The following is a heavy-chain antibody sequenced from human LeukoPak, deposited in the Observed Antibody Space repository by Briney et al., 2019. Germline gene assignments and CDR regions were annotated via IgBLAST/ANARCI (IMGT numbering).Heavy chain of an antibody. V-gene: IGHV4-34*01. CDR2: INHSGGT. J-gene: IGHJ4*02. CDR3: ARSQRRYSSSWYWDY. Sequence: SETLSLTCAVFGGSFSGYYWTWIRQPPEKGLEWIGEINHSGGTNYNPSLKSRVTMSVDTSKNQFSLKLSSVTAADTAVYYCARSQRRYSSSWYWDYWGQGTLVTVSS. D-gene: IGHD6-13*01. CDR1: GGSFSGYY.